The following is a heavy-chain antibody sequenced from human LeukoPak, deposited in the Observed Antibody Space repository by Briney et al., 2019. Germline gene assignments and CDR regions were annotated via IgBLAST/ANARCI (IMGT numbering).Heavy chain of an antibody. D-gene: IGHD6-13*01. J-gene: IGHJ4*02. CDR1: GYTFTSYG. V-gene: IGHV1-18*01. CDR2: ISAYNGNT. Sequence: ASVKVSCKASGYTFTSYGISWVRQAPGQGLEWMGWISAYNGNTNYAQKLQSRVTMTTDTSTSTAYMELRSLRSDDTAVYYCARSAGNSGYSSSWYQYWGQGTLVTVSS. CDR3: ARSAGNSGYSSSWYQY.